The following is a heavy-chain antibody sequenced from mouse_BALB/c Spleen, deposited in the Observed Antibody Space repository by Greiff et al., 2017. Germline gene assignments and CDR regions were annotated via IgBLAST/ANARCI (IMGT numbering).Heavy chain of an antibody. J-gene: IGHJ4*01. D-gene: IGHD2-3*01. CDR1: GFNIKDTY. CDR3: ARERANDGFPYAMDY. CDR2: IDPANGNT. V-gene: IGHV14-3*02. Sequence: EVQLQESGAELVKPGASVKLSCTASGFNIKDTYMPWVKQRPEQGLEWIGRIDPANGNTKYDPKFQGKATITADTSSNTAYLQLSSLTSEDTAVYYCARERANDGFPYAMDYWGQGTSVTVSS.